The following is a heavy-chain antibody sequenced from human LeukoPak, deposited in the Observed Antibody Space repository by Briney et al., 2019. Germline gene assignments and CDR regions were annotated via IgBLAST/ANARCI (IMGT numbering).Heavy chain of an antibody. J-gene: IGHJ4*02. CDR1: GGSISSYY. CDR2: IYTSGST. CDR3: AREAPLSGRITMVRGDPKPFDY. D-gene: IGHD3-10*01. V-gene: IGHV4-4*07. Sequence: SETLSLTCTVSGGSISSYYWSWIRQPAGKGLEWIGRIYTSGSTNYNPSLKSRVTMSVDTSKNQFSLKLSSVTAADTAVYYCAREAPLSGRITMVRGDPKPFDYWGQGTLVTVSS.